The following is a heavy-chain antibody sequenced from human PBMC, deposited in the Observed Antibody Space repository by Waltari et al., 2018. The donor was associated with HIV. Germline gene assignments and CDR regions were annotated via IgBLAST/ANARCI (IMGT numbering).Heavy chain of an antibody. CDR3: ARGYSVHSYYYGMDV. D-gene: IGHD4-4*01. CDR1: GFTFSSYW. J-gene: IGHJ6*02. V-gene: IGHV3-7*01. CDR2: IKQDGSEK. Sequence: EVQLVESGGGLVQPGGSLRLSCAASGFTFSSYWMSWVRQAPGKGLEWVTNIKQDGSEKYYVDSVKGRFTISRDNAKNSLYLQMNSLRAEDTAVYYCARGYSVHSYYYGMDVWGQGTTVTVSS.